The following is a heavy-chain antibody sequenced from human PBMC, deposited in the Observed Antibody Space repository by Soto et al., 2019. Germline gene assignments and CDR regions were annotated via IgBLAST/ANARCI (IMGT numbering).Heavy chain of an antibody. J-gene: IGHJ6*02. CDR1: GGSISSSSYY. V-gene: IGHV4-39*01. CDR3: ARHVRDSSRWSNAKGSLGGMEV. D-gene: IGHD6-13*01. CDR2: IYYSVST. Sequence: PSEILSLTCTVSGGSISSSSYYCGWIRHPPGKGLEWIGSIYYSVSTYYNPSLKSRVTISVHTSKNQFSLKLRSVTAADTAVYYWARHVRDSSRWSNAKGSLGGMEVWGRGTTLTVPS.